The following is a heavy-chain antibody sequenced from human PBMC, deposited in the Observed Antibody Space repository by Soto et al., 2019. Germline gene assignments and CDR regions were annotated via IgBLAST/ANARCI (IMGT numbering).Heavy chain of an antibody. Sequence: SETLSLTCTVSGGSVSSGSYYWSWIRQPPGKGLEWIGYIYYSGSTNYNPSLKSRVTISVDTSKNQFSLKLSSVTAADTAVYYCARDKLEYYFDYWGQGTLVTVSS. CDR3: ARDKLEYYFDY. CDR2: IYYSGST. CDR1: GGSVSSGSYY. D-gene: IGHD1-1*01. J-gene: IGHJ4*02. V-gene: IGHV4-61*01.